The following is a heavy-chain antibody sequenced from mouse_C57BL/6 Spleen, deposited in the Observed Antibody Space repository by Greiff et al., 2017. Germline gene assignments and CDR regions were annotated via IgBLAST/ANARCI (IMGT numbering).Heavy chain of an antibody. J-gene: IGHJ3*01. V-gene: IGHV1-72*01. CDR1: GYTFTSCW. CDR2: IDPKSGGT. D-gene: IGHD2-3*01. CDR3: ARERNDGYYAWFAY. Sequence: MQLQQPGAGLVTPGASVQLSCKASGYTFTSCWMHWVTQRPGRGREGIGRIDPKSGGTKYNEKFKSKATLTVAKPSSTAYMQLSSLTSEDSAVYYCARERNDGYYAWFAYWGQGILVTVSA.